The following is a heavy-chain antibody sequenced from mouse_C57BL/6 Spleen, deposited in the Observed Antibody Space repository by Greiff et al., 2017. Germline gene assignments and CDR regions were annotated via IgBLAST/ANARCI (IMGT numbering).Heavy chain of an antibody. CDR3: ARSGQLRPLDY. D-gene: IGHD3-2*02. Sequence: VQLQQPGAELVRPGSSVKLSCKASGYTFTSYWMHWVKQRPIQGLEWIGNIDPSDSETHYTQKFQDKATLTVDKSSSTAYMQLSSLTSEDSAVYYCARSGQLRPLDYWGQGTTLTVSS. J-gene: IGHJ2*01. CDR1: GYTFTSYW. V-gene: IGHV1-52*01. CDR2: IDPSDSET.